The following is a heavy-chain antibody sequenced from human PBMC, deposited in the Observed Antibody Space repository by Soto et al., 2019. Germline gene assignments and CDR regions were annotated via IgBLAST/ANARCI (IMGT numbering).Heavy chain of an antibody. CDR2: IYYSGST. CDR3: ARSWHPGGVDDANWFDP. Sequence: SETLSLTCTVSGGSISSGDYYWSWIRQPPGKGLEWIGHIYYSGSTYYNPSLKRRVTISVDTSKSQLSLQLSSVTDADTAVYYCARSWHPGGVDDANWFDPWGQGTLFTVS. CDR1: GGSISSGDYY. J-gene: IGHJ5*02. D-gene: IGHD2-15*01. V-gene: IGHV4-30-4*01.